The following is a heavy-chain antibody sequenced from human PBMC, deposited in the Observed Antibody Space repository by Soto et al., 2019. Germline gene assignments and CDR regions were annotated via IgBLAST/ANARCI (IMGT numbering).Heavy chain of an antibody. CDR1: GGSISSGGYY. V-gene: IGHV4-31*03. J-gene: IGHJ6*01. Sequence: PSETLSLTSTVSGGSISSGGYYWSWIRQQTGKGLEWIGYIYYSGSTYYNPSLKSRVTISVDTSKNQFSLKLSSVTAADTAVYYCAVRYVDYYCDCMSFWGQGTS. CDR2: IYYSGST. CDR3: AVRYVDYYCDCMSF. D-gene: IGHD3-16*01.